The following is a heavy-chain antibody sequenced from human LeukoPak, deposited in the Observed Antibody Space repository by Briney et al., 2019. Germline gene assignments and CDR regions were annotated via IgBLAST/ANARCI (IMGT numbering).Heavy chain of an antibody. CDR2: IYYSGST. Sequence: SETLSLTCTVSGGSISSYYWSWIRQPPGKGLEWIGYIYYSGSTNYNPSLKSRVTISVDTSKNQSSLKLSTVTAADTAVYYCARVRIAAATPNWFDPWGQGTLVTVSS. V-gene: IGHV4-59*01. D-gene: IGHD6-13*01. J-gene: IGHJ5*02. CDR3: ARVRIAAATPNWFDP. CDR1: GGSISSYY.